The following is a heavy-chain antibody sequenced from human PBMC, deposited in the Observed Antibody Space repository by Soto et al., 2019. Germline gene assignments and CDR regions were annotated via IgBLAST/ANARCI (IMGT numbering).Heavy chain of an antibody. D-gene: IGHD3-10*01. J-gene: IGHJ4*02. CDR2: IYWDDNK. V-gene: IGHV2-5*02. CDR1: GFSLITSGVG. Sequence: QITLKESGPTVVKSTQTLTMTCTFSGFSLITSGVGVGWIRQPPGKALECLAFIYWDDNKRYSTSLKSRLTIPKDNSKNQQVVLTMTNMAPVDTGTYSCAHSRRRVYGNWDTGDCDSWGQGTIVTFSS. CDR3: AHSRRRVYGNWDTGDCDS.